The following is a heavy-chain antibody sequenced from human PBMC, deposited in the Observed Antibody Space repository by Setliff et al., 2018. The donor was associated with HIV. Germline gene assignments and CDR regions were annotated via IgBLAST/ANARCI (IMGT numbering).Heavy chain of an antibody. CDR3: ARGYYGSDLQNAMDV. CDR1: RFTFNDYW. CDR2: IDRDGSET. Sequence: PGGSLRLSCVASRFTFNDYWMSWVRQAPGKGLEWVANIDRDGSETNYVDSVKGRFTIFRDNAKSSMYLQMDSLRGEDTAVYYCARGYYGSDLQNAMDVWGQGTTVTVSS. D-gene: IGHD3-10*01. J-gene: IGHJ6*02. V-gene: IGHV3-7*01.